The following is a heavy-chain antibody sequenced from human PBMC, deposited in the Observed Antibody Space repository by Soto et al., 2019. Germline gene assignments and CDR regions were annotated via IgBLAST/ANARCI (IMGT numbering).Heavy chain of an antibody. J-gene: IGHJ4*02. V-gene: IGHV1-69*13. D-gene: IGHD4-17*01. CDR2: IIPKFGTT. CDR1: GHTLTGDH. CDR3: ARELDPYYGGNSLSLDY. Sequence: SVTGSCKGSGHTLTGDHVGWVRQTPGQGLEWMGGIIPKFGTTNYAQKFQGRVTITADESTNTAYMELNYLRSEDTAVYFCARELDPYYGGNSLSLDYWGQGTLVTVSS.